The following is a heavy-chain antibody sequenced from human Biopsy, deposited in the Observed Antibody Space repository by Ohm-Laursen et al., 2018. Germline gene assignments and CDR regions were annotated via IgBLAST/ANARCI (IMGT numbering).Heavy chain of an antibody. Sequence: SLRLSCAASGFTFNVYSIVWVRQAPGKGLEWVSSITSRTSSTYYADSVKGRVTISRDNASNSVSLQMNNLRVDDTAVYYCARWYGDLFYYYNGMDVWGQGTTVTVSS. CDR1: GFTFNVYS. V-gene: IGHV3-21*01. J-gene: IGHJ6*02. CDR3: ARWYGDLFYYYNGMDV. D-gene: IGHD3-10*01. CDR2: ITSRTSST.